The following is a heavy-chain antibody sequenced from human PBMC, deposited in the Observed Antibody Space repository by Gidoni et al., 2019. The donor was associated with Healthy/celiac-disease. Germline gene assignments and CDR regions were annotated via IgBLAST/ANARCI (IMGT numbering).Heavy chain of an antibody. CDR3: ARDLRYGDYVCDY. V-gene: IGHV3-21*01. J-gene: IGHJ4*02. CDR2: ISSSSSYI. Sequence: EVQLVESGGGLVKPGGSLRLSCAASGFTFSSYSMNWVRQAPGKGLEWVSSISSSSSYIYYADSVKGRFTISRDNAKNSLYLQMNSLRAEDTAVYYCARDLRYGDYVCDYWGQGTLVTVSS. D-gene: IGHD4-17*01. CDR1: GFTFSSYS.